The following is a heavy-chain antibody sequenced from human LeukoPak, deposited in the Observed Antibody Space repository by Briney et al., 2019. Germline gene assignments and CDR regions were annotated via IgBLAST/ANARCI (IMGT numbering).Heavy chain of an antibody. V-gene: IGHV4-59*08. CDR1: GGSISSYY. J-gene: IGHJ4*02. CDR3: ARRAVAENYFDY. Sequence: SETLSLTCTVSGGSISSYYWSWIRQPPGKGLEWIGYIYSSGSTTYNPSLKSRVTISVDTSKNQFSLKLTSVTAADTAVYYCARRAVAENYFDYWGQGTLVTDSS. CDR2: IYSSGST. D-gene: IGHD6-19*01.